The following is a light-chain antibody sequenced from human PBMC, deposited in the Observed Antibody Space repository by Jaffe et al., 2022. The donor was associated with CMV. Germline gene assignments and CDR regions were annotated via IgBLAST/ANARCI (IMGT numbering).Light chain of an antibody. J-gene: IGLJ3*02. V-gene: IGLV1-44*01. CDR2: RDD. CDR1: SSNIGRYT. CDR3: AAWDASLKGL. Sequence: QPVLTQPPSASGTPGQRVTILCSGSSSNIGRYTVSWFQQLPGTAPKLLVYRDDQRPSGVPDRFSGSKSGTSASLAISGLQSEDEGDYYCAAWDASLKGLFAGGTKLTVL.